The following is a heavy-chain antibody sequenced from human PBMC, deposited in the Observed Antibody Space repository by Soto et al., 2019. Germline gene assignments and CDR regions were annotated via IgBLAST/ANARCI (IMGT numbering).Heavy chain of an antibody. CDR3: PRVPSTDILTGYKVYYFDY. V-gene: IGHV4-31*03. CDR1: GGSISSGGYY. D-gene: IGHD3-9*01. J-gene: IGHJ4*02. Sequence: PSETLSLTCTVSGGSISSGGYYWSWIRQHPGKGREWIGYIYYSGSTYYNPSLKSRVTISVDTSKNQFSLKLSYVTAEDTAVYYCPRVPSTDILTGYKVYYFDYWGQGTLGTVS. CDR2: IYYSGST.